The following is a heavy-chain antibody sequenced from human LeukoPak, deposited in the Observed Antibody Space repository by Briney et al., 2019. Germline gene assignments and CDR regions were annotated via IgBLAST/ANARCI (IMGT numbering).Heavy chain of an antibody. CDR1: GYSISSGYY. J-gene: IGHJ4*02. D-gene: IGHD5-18*01. Sequence: NPSETLSLTCSISGYSISSGYYWGWIRQPPGRGLEWIGSIYYTGGTLYNPSLKSRVSMSVDTSTNQFSLKLTSVTAADTAVYYCARDRTGRNTAQDDYWGQGTLVTVSS. CDR2: IYYTGGT. V-gene: IGHV4-38-2*02. CDR3: ARDRTGRNTAQDDY.